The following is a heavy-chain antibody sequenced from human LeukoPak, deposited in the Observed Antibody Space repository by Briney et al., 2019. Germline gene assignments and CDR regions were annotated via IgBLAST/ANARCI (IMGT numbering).Heavy chain of an antibody. V-gene: IGHV1-18*01. CDR2: ISAYNGNT. CDR1: GYTFTSYG. D-gene: IGHD6-19*01. J-gene: IGHJ5*02. CDR3: ARDHAVAGDNWFDP. Sequence: ASVKVSCKASGYTFTSYGISWVRRAPGQGLEWMGWISAYNGNTNYAQKLQGRVTMTTDTSTSTAYMELRSLRSDDTAVYYCARDHAVAGDNWFDPWGQGTLVTVSS.